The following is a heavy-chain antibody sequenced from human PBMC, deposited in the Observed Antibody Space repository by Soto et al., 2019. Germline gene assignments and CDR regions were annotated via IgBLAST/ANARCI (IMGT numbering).Heavy chain of an antibody. D-gene: IGHD2-8*01. Sequence: EVQLVESGGDLVQPGGSLRLSCAASGFTFSNYPMYWVRQTPGKGLVWVSRISSDGRSTIYADSVKGRFTISRDNARNTVYLQMNTLRAEDTAVYYCGRVGNGEGYYWGQGTLVTVSS. V-gene: IGHV3-74*01. CDR1: GFTFSNYP. CDR2: ISSDGRST. CDR3: GRVGNGEGYY. J-gene: IGHJ4*02.